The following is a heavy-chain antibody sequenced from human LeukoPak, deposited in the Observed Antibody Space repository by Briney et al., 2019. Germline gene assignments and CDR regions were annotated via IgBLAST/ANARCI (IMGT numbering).Heavy chain of an antibody. V-gene: IGHV3-21*01. J-gene: IGHJ4*02. CDR2: ISSSSSYI. CDR1: GFTFSSYA. D-gene: IGHD3-22*01. Sequence: GGSLRLSCAASGFTFSSYAMSWVRQAPGKGLEWVSSISSSSSYIYYADSVKGRFTISRDNAKNSLYLQMNSLRAEDTAVYYCARVSDSSGYYYQDYWGQGTLVTVSS. CDR3: ARVSDSSGYYYQDY.